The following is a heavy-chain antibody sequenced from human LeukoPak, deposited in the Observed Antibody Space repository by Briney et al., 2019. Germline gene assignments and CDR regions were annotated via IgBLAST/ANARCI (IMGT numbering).Heavy chain of an antibody. CDR1: GDSVVSYS. Sequence: SVNVSCKSSGDSVVSYSFSWVRQAPGQGLEWMGVIFPIFGTTKYAQKFQGRVTISTDESTSTAYMELSSLRSEDTAIYYCARDLYCTLGVCFSPGAFDLWGQGTMVTVSS. D-gene: IGHD2-8*01. V-gene: IGHV1-69*05. CDR3: ARDLYCTLGVCFSPGAFDL. J-gene: IGHJ3*01. CDR2: IFPIFGTT.